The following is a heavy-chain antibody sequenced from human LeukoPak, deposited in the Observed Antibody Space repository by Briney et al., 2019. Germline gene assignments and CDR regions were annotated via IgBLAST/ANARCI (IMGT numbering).Heavy chain of an antibody. D-gene: IGHD6-13*01. CDR3: AREDVIAAAVFDY. CDR2: INHSGSA. V-gene: IGHV4-34*01. J-gene: IGHJ4*02. CDR1: GGSFSCYY. Sequence: PSETLSLTCAVYGGSFSCYYWSWIRQPPGKGLEWIGEINHSGSANYNPSLKSRVTISVDTSKNQFSLKLSSVTAADTAVYYCAREDVIAAAVFDYWGQGTLVTVSS.